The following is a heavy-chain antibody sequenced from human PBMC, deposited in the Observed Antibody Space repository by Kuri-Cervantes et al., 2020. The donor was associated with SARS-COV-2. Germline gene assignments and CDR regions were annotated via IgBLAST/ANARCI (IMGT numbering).Heavy chain of an antibody. CDR3: ASPSSGYSGGFDY. V-gene: IGHV3-21*01. Sequence: GGSLRLSCAASGFIFSSYSMNWVRQAPGKGLEWVSSISSSSYIYYADSVKGRFTISRDNAKNSLYLQMNSLRAEDTAVYYCASPSSGYSGGFDYWGQGTLVTVSS. CDR2: ISSSSYI. CDR1: GFIFSSYS. D-gene: IGHD3-22*01. J-gene: IGHJ4*02.